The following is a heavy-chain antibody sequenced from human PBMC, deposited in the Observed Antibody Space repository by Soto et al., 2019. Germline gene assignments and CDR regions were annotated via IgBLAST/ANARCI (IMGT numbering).Heavy chain of an antibody. CDR1: GYTFTSYA. D-gene: IGHD3-10*01. CDR2: INAGNGNT. J-gene: IGHJ5*02. CDR3: ARAGYGSGSYVWFDP. Sequence: QVQLVQSGAEVKKPGASVKVSCKASGYTFTSYAMHWVRQAPGQRLEWMGWINAGNGNTKYSQKFQGRVTITRDTCASTAYMELSSLRSEDTAVYYCARAGYGSGSYVWFDPWGQGTLVTVSS. V-gene: IGHV1-3*01.